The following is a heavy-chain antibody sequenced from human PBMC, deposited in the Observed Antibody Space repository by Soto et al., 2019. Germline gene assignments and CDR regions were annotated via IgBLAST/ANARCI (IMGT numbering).Heavy chain of an antibody. V-gene: IGHV3-15*01. J-gene: IGHJ4*02. CDR3: TTDEEDNGNDGDFDY. CDR1: GLPFSKAW. Sequence: EVHLVESGGGLVKPGGSLRLSCAASGLPFSKAWMSWVRQAPGKGWGWIGRAKDKGTTDYAAPVKDRFTISRDDSQNMVYLQMDSLKTEDTAVYYCTTDEEDNGNDGDFDYWGQGTLVTVSS. D-gene: IGHD1-1*01. CDR2: AKDKGTT.